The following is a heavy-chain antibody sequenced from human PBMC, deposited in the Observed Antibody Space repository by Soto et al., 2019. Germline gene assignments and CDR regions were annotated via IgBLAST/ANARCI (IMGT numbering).Heavy chain of an antibody. D-gene: IGHD1-26*01. CDR2: ISSNGIGT. CDR1: GFTLSSDA. J-gene: IGHJ6*03. CDR3: ARRASADYYYMDV. V-gene: IGHV3-64*01. Sequence: EVQLVESGGGVAQPGGSLRLSCAASGFTLSSDAMDWVRQAPGKGLEYVASISSNGIGTYYANSVKGRFTISRDNSKNTVYLEMKGLRPEEMAVYYCARRASADYYYMDVWGKGTTVTVS.